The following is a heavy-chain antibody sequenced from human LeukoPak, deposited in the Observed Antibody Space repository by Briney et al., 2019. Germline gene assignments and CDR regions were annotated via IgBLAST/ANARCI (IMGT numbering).Heavy chain of an antibody. V-gene: IGHV3-30*03. J-gene: IGHJ4*02. CDR2: IANDGSIK. CDR1: GFTFSTYG. Sequence: GRSLRLSCAASGFTFSTYGMHWVRQAPGKGLEWVTVIANDGSIKYYADSVKGRFTISRDNSKNTLYPQMNRLTTEDTAVYYCAREASGYDFDYWGQGTLVTVSA. D-gene: IGHD5-12*01. CDR3: AREASGYDFDY.